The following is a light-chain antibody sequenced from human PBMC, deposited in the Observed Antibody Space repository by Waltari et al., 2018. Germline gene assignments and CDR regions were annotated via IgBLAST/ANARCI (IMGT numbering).Light chain of an antibody. CDR1: QSISSW. V-gene: IGKV1-5*03. CDR2: KAS. J-gene: IGKJ2*01. Sequence: IQMTHFPSTLSSTVGDRVPITCRASQSISSWLAWYQQKPGKAPKLLIYKASSLESGVPSRFSGSGSGTEFTLTISSLQPDDFATYYCQQYNSYLYTFGQGTKLEIK. CDR3: QQYNSYLYT.